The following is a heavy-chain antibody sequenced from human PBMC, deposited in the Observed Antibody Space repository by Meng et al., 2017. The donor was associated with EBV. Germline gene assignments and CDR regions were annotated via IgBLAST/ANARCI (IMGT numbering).Heavy chain of an antibody. CDR1: GFNLRSYS. J-gene: IGHJ4*02. Sequence: EVQVGGVGGGPAKPGESLRLSCAASGFNLRSYSVNWVRLAPGKGLEWVSSISSNSIDIYYADLVKGRFTISRDNAKNSLFLQMNSLRAEDTAVYYCARDRTSNRFDYWGQGTLVTVSS. V-gene: IGHV3-21*01. CDR3: ARDRTSNRFDY. CDR2: ISSNSIDI. D-gene: IGHD2-8*01.